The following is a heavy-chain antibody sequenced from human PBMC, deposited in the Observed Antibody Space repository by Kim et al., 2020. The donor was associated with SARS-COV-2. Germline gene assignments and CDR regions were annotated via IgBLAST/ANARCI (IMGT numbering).Heavy chain of an antibody. CDR3: ARGRYSSSWYGPHWYFDL. V-gene: IGHV4-34*04. J-gene: IGHJ2*01. D-gene: IGHD6-13*01. Sequence: LKSRATISVDPSKNQFSLKLSSVTAADTAVYYCARGRYSSSWYGPHWYFDLWGRGTLVTVSS.